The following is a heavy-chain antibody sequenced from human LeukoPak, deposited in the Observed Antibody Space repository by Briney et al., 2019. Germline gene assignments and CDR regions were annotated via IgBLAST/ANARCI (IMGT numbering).Heavy chain of an antibody. J-gene: IGHJ4*02. CDR1: GGSISSGTYY. V-gene: IGHV4-39*01. Sequence: PSETLSLTSTVSGGSISSGTYYWGWIRQPPGKGLEWIGSIYHSGSTYYNPSLKSRVTISVDTSKNQFSLKLSSVTAADTAVYYCARHFAAPGSADYRGQGTLVTVSS. D-gene: IGHD3-10*01. CDR3: ARHFAAPGSADY. CDR2: IYHSGST.